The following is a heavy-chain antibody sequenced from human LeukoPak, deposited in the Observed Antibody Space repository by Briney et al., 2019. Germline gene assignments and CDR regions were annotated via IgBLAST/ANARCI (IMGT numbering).Heavy chain of an antibody. CDR3: ARDFGGGSFYYFDY. CDR2: INPNSGGT. V-gene: IGHV1-2*02. CDR1: GYTFTGYY. J-gene: IGHJ4*02. D-gene: IGHD2-15*01. Sequence: ASVQVSCKPSGYTFTGYYMHWVRQAPGQGLEWMGLINPNSGGTNYAQKFQGRVIMTRDTSISTAYMELSRLRSDDTAVYYCARDFGGGSFYYFDYWGQGTLVTVSS.